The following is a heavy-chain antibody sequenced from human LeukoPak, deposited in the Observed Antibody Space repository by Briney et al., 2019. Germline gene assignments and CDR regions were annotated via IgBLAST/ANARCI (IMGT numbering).Heavy chain of an antibody. D-gene: IGHD3-16*01. CDR2: IYTSGST. CDR3: ARKSVITFGGVLPDY. J-gene: IGHJ4*02. V-gene: IGHV4-4*07. Sequence: PSETLSLTCTVSGGSIRSYYWSWIRQPAGKGLEWIGRIYTSGSTNYNPSLKSRVTMSVDTSKNQFSLKLSSVTAADTAVYYCARKSVITFGGVLPDYWGQGTLVTVSS. CDR1: GGSIRSYY.